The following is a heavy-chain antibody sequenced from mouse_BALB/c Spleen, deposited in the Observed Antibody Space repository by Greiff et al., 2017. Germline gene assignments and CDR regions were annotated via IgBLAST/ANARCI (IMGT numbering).Heavy chain of an antibody. D-gene: IGHD2-1*01. CDR2: INPYNDGT. V-gene: IGHV1-14*01. CDR1: GYTFTSYV. CDR3: ALHGKGTWFAY. J-gene: IGHJ3*01. Sequence: EVQLQQSGPELVKPGASVKMSCKASGYTFTSYVMHWVKQKPGQGLEWIGYINPYNDGTKYNEKFKGKATLTSDKSSSTAYMELSSLTSEDSAVYYCALHGKGTWFAYWGQGTLVTVSA.